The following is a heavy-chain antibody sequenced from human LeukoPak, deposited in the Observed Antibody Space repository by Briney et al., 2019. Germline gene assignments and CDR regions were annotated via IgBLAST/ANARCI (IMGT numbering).Heavy chain of an antibody. CDR3: ARAPATVGEIDC. J-gene: IGHJ4*02. Sequence: RTLSLTCTVSGGSICSGGDYWSWIRVHPGKCLEWIGFIYYSVSTYYKPSLKSRVTISVDTSKHQFSLNLSSVTAADTAVYYCARAPATVGEIDCWGQGTLVTVSS. D-gene: IGHD4-23*01. CDR2: IYYSVST. V-gene: IGHV4-31*03. CDR1: GGSICSGGDY.